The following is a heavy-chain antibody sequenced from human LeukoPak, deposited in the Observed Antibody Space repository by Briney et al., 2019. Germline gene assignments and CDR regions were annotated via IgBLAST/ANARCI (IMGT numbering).Heavy chain of an antibody. CDR1: GFTFSSYW. J-gene: IGHJ6*03. Sequence: GGSLRLSCAASGFTFSSYWMSWLRQATGKGLEWVANIKQDGSEKYYVDSVKGRFTISRDNAKNSLYLQMNSLRAEDTAVYYCASSIAARPTYYYMDVWGKGTTVTVSS. CDR3: ASSIAARPTYYYMDV. CDR2: IKQDGSEK. D-gene: IGHD6-6*01. V-gene: IGHV3-7*01.